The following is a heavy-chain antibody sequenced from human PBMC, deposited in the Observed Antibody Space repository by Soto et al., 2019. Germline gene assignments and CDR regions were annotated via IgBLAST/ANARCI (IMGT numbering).Heavy chain of an antibody. CDR1: GFNFSSYW. CDR3: ARADIVVVPALGYMDV. CDR2: IKQDGSEK. J-gene: IGHJ6*03. Sequence: GGSLRLSCAASGFNFSSYWMSWVRQAPGKGLEWVANIKQDGSEKYYVDSVKGRFTISRDNAKNSLYLQMNSLRAEDTAVYYCARADIVVVPALGYMDVWGKGTTVTVSS. V-gene: IGHV3-7*01. D-gene: IGHD2-2*01.